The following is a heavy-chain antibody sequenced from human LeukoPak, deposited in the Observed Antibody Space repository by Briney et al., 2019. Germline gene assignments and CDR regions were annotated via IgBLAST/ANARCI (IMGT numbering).Heavy chain of an antibody. CDR2: IYYSGST. D-gene: IGHD3-22*01. CDR3: ARDSPYYDSGGYQGSFDI. CDR1: GGSISSYY. J-gene: IGHJ3*02. V-gene: IGHV4-59*01. Sequence: SSETLSLTCTVSGGSISSYYWSWIRQPPGKGLEWIGYIYYSGSTNYNPSLKSRVTISVDTSKNQFSLKLSSVTAADTAVYYCARDSPYYDSGGYQGSFDIWGQGTMVTVSS.